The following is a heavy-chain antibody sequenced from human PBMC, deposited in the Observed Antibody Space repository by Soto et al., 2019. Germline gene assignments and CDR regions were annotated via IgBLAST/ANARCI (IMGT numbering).Heavy chain of an antibody. Sequence: QVQLQESGPGLVKPSETLSLTCSVSGSSVNSGSYYWSWLRQTPGKGLEWIGYVYKTGNTNRNPSLTSRLTMSVDTSKDEFYLTINPVTAADTAVSYCARRILGAAAFDFWGQGTLVTVSS. D-gene: IGHD2-21*01. J-gene: IGHJ4*02. CDR1: GSSVNSGSYY. CDR2: VYKTGNT. V-gene: IGHV4-61*01. CDR3: ARRILGAAAFDF.